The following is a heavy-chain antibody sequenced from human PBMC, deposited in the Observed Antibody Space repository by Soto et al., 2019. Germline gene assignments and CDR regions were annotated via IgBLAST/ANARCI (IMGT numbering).Heavy chain of an antibody. CDR3: ARSDASGYSSGWYGYYYYGMDV. D-gene: IGHD6-19*01. J-gene: IGHJ6*02. Sequence: GKALEWMGGIIPIFGTANYAQKFQGRVTITADESTSTAYMELSSLRSEDTAVYYCARSDASGYSSGWYGYYYYGMDVWGQGTTVTVSS. V-gene: IGHV1-69*01. CDR2: IIPIFGTA.